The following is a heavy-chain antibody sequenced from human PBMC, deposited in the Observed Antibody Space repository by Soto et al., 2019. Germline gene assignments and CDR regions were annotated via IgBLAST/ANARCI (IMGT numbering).Heavy chain of an antibody. CDR2: IVVGSGNT. CDR3: AAQEVDDYSDSSGYWYDAFDI. J-gene: IGHJ3*02. Sequence: GASVKVSCKASGFTFTSSAVQWVRQARGQRLEWIGWIVVGSGNTNYAQKFQERVTITRDMSTSTAYMELSSLRSEDTAVYYCAAQEVDDYSDSSGYWYDAFDIWGQGTMVTVSS. V-gene: IGHV1-58*01. CDR1: GFTFTSSA. D-gene: IGHD3-22*01.